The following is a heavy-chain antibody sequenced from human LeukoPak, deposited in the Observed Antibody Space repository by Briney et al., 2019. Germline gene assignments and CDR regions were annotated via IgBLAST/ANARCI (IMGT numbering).Heavy chain of an antibody. J-gene: IGHJ4*02. V-gene: IGHV3-73*01. CDR1: GFTFGGSA. Sequence: GGSLRLSCVASGFTFGGSAMHWVRQASGKGLEWVGRIRSKANSYATAYAASVKGRFTISRDDSKNTAYLQINSLKTEDTAVYYCTRHSPDYYGSESYPSIYDYWGQGTLVTVSS. CDR2: IRSKANSYAT. D-gene: IGHD3-10*01. CDR3: TRHSPDYYGSESYPSIYDY.